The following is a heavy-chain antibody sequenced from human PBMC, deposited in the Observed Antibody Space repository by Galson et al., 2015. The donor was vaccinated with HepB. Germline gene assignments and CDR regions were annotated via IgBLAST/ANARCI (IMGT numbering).Heavy chain of an antibody. V-gene: IGHV1-69*01. CDR2: IIPIFGTA. CDR1: GGTFSSYA. Sequence: SCKASGGTFSSYAISWVRQAPGQGLEWMGGIIPIFGTANYAQKFQGRVTITADESTSTAYMELSSLRSEDTAVYYCARPSLVVTGYYYYYMDVWGKGTTVTVSS. D-gene: IGHD3-22*01. J-gene: IGHJ6*03. CDR3: ARPSLVVTGYYYYYMDV.